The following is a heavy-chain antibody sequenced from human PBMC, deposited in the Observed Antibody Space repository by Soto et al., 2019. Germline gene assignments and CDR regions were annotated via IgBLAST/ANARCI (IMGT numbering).Heavy chain of an antibody. CDR2: ISYDGSNK. CDR3: AKDIVVVPAAIPGYYYYYYGMDV. D-gene: IGHD2-2*02. CDR1: GFTFSSYG. Sequence: PGGSLRLSCAASGFTFSSYGMHWVRQAPGKGLEWVAVISYDGSNKYYADSVKGRFTISRDNSKNTLYLQMNSLRAEDTAVYYCAKDIVVVPAAIPGYYYYYYGMDVWGQGTTVTVSS. J-gene: IGHJ6*02. V-gene: IGHV3-30*18.